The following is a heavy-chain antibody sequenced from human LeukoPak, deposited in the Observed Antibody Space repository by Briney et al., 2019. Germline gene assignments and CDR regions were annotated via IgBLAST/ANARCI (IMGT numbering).Heavy chain of an antibody. V-gene: IGHV1-18*01. CDR2: ISAYNGNT. CDR3: AASSYYDSSGYYARYYYYMDV. Sequence: ASVKVSCKASGYTFTSYGISWVRQAPGQGLEWMGWISAYNGNTNYAQKLQGRVTMTTDTSTSTAYMELRSLRSDDTAVYYCAASSYYDSSGYYARYYYYMDVWGKGTTVTISS. D-gene: IGHD3-22*01. J-gene: IGHJ6*03. CDR1: GYTFTSYG.